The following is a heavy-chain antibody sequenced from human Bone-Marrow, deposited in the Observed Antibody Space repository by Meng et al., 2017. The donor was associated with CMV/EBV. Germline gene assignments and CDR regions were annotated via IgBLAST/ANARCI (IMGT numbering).Heavy chain of an antibody. CDR3: ARAVDDVRAFDV. Sequence: GESLKISCAASGFTVSTCHMTWVRQTPGRGLEWVSVIDRGGTPYYADSVRGRFTISRDNSGNALYFELNSLRVEDTAVYYCARAVDDVRAFDVWRQGALVTVSS. V-gene: IGHV3-53*01. CDR1: GFTVSTCH. J-gene: IGHJ3*01. D-gene: IGHD1-1*01. CDR2: IDRGGTP.